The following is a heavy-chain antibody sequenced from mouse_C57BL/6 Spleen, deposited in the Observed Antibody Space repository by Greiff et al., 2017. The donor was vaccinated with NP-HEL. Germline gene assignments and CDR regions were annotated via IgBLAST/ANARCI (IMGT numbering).Heavy chain of an antibody. D-gene: IGHD1-1*01. J-gene: IGHJ1*03. CDR3: ARATGDWYFDV. CDR2: INYDGSST. Sequence: EVQVVESEGGLVQPGSSMKLSCTASGFTFSDYYMAWVRQVPEKGLEWVANINYDGSSTYYLDSLKSRFIISRDNAKNILYLQMSSLKSEDTATYYCARATGDWYFDVWGTGTTVTVSS. CDR1: GFTFSDYY. V-gene: IGHV5-16*01.